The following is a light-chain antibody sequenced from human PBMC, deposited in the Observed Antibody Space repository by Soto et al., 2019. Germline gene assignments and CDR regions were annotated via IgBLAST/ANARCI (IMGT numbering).Light chain of an antibody. V-gene: IGKV3-15*01. J-gene: IGKJ1*01. CDR1: QRVGSS. CDR3: QQYNDWPRT. Sequence: EIVMTQSPATLSVSQGERATLSCRASQRVGSSLAWYQQTPGQAPRLLISGGSTRATGVPARFSGSGSGTEFTLTISSLQSEDFAVYYCQQYNDWPRTFGQGTKLEIK. CDR2: GGS.